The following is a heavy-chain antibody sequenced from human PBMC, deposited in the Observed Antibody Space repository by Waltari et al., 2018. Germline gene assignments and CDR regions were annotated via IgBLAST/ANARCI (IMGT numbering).Heavy chain of an antibody. Sequence: QVQLVQSGAEVKKPGASVKVSCKASGYTFTSYDINWVRQATGQGLEWMERINPNIGDRNYAQKFQVMVTMTRDPTISTAYMELSRLKSDDTAVYYCARDPPTLQGIVAGDYWGQGTLVTVSS. V-gene: IGHV1-2*06. J-gene: IGHJ4*02. CDR3: ARDPPTLQGIVAGDY. CDR1: GYTFTSYD. D-gene: IGHD1-26*01. CDR2: INPNIGDR.